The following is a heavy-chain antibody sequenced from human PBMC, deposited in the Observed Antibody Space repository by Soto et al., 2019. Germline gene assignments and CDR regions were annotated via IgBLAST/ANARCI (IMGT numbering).Heavy chain of an antibody. CDR2: IIPIFGTA. V-gene: IGHV1-69*13. J-gene: IGHJ6*02. CDR3: ARVDRDYYYYGMDV. CDR1: GGTFSSYA. Sequence: ASVKVSCKASGGTFSSYAISWVRQAPGQGLEWMGGIIPIFGTANYAQKFQGRVTITADESTSTAYMELSSLRSEDTAVYYCARVDRDYYYYGMDVWGQGTTVTVSS.